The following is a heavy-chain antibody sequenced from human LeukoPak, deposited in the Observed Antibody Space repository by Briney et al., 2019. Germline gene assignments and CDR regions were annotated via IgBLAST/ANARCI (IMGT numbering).Heavy chain of an antibody. D-gene: IGHD6-13*01. V-gene: IGHV7-4-1*02. Sequence: ASVTVSCTASGYTFTTFAINWVRQAPGQGLEWMGWMNTNTGNPTYAQDFTGRFVFSLDTSVSTAYLQISSLKAEDTAVYYCARSLGAAGPDYWGQGTLVTVPS. CDR3: ARSLGAAGPDY. J-gene: IGHJ4*02. CDR1: GYTFTTFA. CDR2: MNTNTGNP.